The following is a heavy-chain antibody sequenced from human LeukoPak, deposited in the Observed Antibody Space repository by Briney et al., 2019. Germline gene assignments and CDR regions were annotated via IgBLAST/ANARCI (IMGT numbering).Heavy chain of an antibody. J-gene: IGHJ4*02. Sequence: SETLSLTCTVSGGSISSGDYYWSWIRQPPGKGLEWIGEINHSGSTNYNPSLKSRVTISVDTSKNQFSLKLSSVTAADTAVYYCARGYAGLGYWGQGTLVTVSS. CDR1: GGSISSGDYY. V-gene: IGHV4-39*07. CDR3: ARGYAGLGY. CDR2: INHSGST. D-gene: IGHD3-16*01.